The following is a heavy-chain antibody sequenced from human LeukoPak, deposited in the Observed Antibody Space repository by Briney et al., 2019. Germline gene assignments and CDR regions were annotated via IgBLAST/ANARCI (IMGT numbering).Heavy chain of an antibody. CDR3: ANNLEGSVAGTPY. J-gene: IGHJ4*02. CDR2: IYHSGST. Sequence: SETLSLTCAVSGYSISSGYYWGWIRQPPGKGLEWIGSIYHSGSTYYNPSLKSRVTISVDTSKNQFSLKLSSVTAADTAVYYCANNLEGSVAGTPYWGQGTLVTVSS. D-gene: IGHD6-19*01. CDR1: GYSISSGYY. V-gene: IGHV4-38-2*01.